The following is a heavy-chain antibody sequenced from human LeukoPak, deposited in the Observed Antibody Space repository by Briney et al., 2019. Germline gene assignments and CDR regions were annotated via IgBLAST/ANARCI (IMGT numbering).Heavy chain of an antibody. D-gene: IGHD6-6*01. Sequence: PGGSLRHSCAASGFTFSSYEMNWVRQAPGKGLEWVSYISSGSSSIFYADSVKGRFTISRDNSKNSLYLQMNSLRVEDTAVYYCARGGIAARFAYWGQGTLVTVSS. CDR2: ISSGSSSI. CDR1: GFTFSSYE. CDR3: ARGGIAARFAY. J-gene: IGHJ4*02. V-gene: IGHV3-48*03.